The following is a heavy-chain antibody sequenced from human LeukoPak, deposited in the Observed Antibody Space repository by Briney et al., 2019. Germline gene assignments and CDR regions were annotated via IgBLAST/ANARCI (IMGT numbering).Heavy chain of an antibody. V-gene: IGHV4-59*01. CDR2: IYYSGST. CDR1: GGSISSYY. Sequence: SETLSLTCTVSGGSISSYYWSWIRQPPGKGLEWIGYIYYSGSTNYNPSLKSRVTISVDTSKNQSSLKLSSVTAADTAVYYCARMYYDFWSGYRKGDYHYGMDVWGQGTTVTVSS. CDR3: ARMYYDFWSGYRKGDYHYGMDV. D-gene: IGHD3-3*01. J-gene: IGHJ6*02.